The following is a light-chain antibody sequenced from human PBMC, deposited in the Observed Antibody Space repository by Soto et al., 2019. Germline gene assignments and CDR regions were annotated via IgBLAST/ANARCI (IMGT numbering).Light chain of an antibody. CDR2: AAS. CDR1: QDISNY. Sequence: DIQMTQSPSSVSASVGDTVTITCRASQDISNYLNWYQQKPGKAPKLLIYAASTLQSGVPSRFSGSGSGTDFTLTISSLQPEDVATYYCQKYNSAPQTFGQGTKV. CDR3: QKYNSAPQT. J-gene: IGKJ1*01. V-gene: IGKV1-27*01.